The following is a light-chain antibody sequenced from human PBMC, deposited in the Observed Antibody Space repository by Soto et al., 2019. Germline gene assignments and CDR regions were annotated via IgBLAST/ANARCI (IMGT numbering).Light chain of an antibody. CDR3: QQYDRWPPGYT. Sequence: DIVMVQSPATLSVSPGERVTLSCRASQSVGRSLAWYQQKPGQAPRLLIYGASTTATGIPARFSGSGSGAEFSLTISSLQSEDFAVYYGQQYDRWPPGYTFGQGTKLEIK. CDR1: QSVGRS. J-gene: IGKJ2*01. CDR2: GAS. V-gene: IGKV3-15*01.